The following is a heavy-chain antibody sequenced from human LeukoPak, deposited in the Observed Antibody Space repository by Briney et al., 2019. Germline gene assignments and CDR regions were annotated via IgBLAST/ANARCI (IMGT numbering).Heavy chain of an antibody. CDR3: AKISWDGRGSFY. Sequence: GGSLRLSCAASGFTFSTYSMSWVRQAPGKGLEWVSAIRGGGGDTYYADSVKGRFTSSRGNSKATLSLQMNSLRAEDTAVYYCAKISWDGRGSFYWGQGTLVTVSS. CDR1: GFTFSTYS. J-gene: IGHJ4*02. D-gene: IGHD3-10*01. CDR2: IRGGGGDT. V-gene: IGHV3-23*01.